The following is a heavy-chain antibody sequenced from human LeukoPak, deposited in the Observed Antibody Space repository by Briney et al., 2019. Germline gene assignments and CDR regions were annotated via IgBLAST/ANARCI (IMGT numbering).Heavy chain of an antibody. CDR2: ISYDGSNK. CDR3: AKTAGRRAGIDY. V-gene: IGHV3-30*18. CDR1: GFTFSSYG. J-gene: IGHJ4*02. Sequence: GRSLRLSCAASGFTFSSYGMHWVRQAPGKGLEWVAVISYDGSNKYYADSVKGRFTISRDNSENTLYLQMNSLRAEDTAVYYCAKTAGRRAGIDYWGQGTLVTVSS. D-gene: IGHD5-24*01.